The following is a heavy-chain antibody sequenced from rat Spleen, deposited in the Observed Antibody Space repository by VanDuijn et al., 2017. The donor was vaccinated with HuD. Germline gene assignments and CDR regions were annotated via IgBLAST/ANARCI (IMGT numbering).Heavy chain of an antibody. CDR3: ARQSSSIPYYWYFDF. CDR1: GFIFSDYY. D-gene: IGHD1-2*01. Sequence: EVQLVESGGGLVQPGRSLKLSCAASGFIFSDYYMAWVRQAPTKGLEWVATISFDGISTYYRDSVQGRFTISRDNAKSTLYLQMDSLRSEDTATYYCARQSSSIPYYWYFDFWGPGTMVTVSS. J-gene: IGHJ1*01. V-gene: IGHV5-7*01. CDR2: ISFDGIST.